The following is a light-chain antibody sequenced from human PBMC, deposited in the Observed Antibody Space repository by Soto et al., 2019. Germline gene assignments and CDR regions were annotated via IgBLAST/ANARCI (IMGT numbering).Light chain of an antibody. CDR2: GNN. CDR3: AAWDDSLRGRV. CDR1: SPNIGTNY. J-gene: IGLJ3*02. Sequence: QSVLTQPPSASGTPGQRVTISCSGSSPNIGTNYVYWYQQLPGTAPKLLIYGNNERPSGVPDRFSGSRSGTSASLAITGLRSEDEADYYCAAWDDSLRGRVFGGGTKVTVL. V-gene: IGLV1-47*02.